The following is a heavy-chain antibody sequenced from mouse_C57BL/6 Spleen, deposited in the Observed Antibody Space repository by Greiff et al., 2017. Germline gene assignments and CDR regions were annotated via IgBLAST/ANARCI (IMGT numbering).Heavy chain of an antibody. CDR3: ARGVYYGKGWFAY. D-gene: IGHD2-1*01. J-gene: IGHJ3*01. CDR1: GYTFTSYW. CDR2: INPSNGGT. Sequence: QVQLQQPGTELVKPGASVKLSCKASGYTFTSYWMHWVKQRPGQGLEWIGNINPSNGGTNYNEKVKSKATLTVDKSSSTAYMQLSSLTSEYSAVYFCARGVYYGKGWFAYWGQGTLVTVSA. V-gene: IGHV1-53*01.